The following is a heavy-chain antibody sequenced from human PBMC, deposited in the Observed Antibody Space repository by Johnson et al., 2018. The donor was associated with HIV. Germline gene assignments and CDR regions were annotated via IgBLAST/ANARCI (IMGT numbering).Heavy chain of an antibody. CDR1: GFTFSNAW. Sequence: VQLVESGGGLVKPGGSLRLSCAASGFTFSNAWMSWVRQAPGKGLEWVSAIGTAGDTYYPGSVKGRFTISRDNAKNSLYLQMNSLRAEDTAVYYCAKGIYDFWSGYYAFDIWGQGTMVTVSS. J-gene: IGHJ3*02. CDR2: IGTAGDT. CDR3: AKGIYDFWSGYYAFDI. V-gene: IGHV3-13*01. D-gene: IGHD3-3*01.